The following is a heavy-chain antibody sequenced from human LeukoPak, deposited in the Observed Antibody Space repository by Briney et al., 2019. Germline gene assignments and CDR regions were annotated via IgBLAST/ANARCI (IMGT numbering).Heavy chain of an antibody. D-gene: IGHD2-15*01. J-gene: IGHJ4*02. Sequence: PGGSLRLSCAASRFTFSDYYMSWIRQAPGKGLEWVSYTSSSSSYTNYADSVKGRFTISRDNAKNSLYLQMNSLRAEDTAVHYCARVSCSGGSCYYFDCWGQGTLVTVSS. CDR3: ARVSCSGGSCYYFDC. CDR1: RFTFSDYY. V-gene: IGHV3-11*06. CDR2: TSSSSSYT.